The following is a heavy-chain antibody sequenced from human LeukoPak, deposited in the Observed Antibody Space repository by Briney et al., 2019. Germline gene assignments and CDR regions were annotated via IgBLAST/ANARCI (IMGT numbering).Heavy chain of an antibody. D-gene: IGHD3-16*01. J-gene: IGHJ6*03. Sequence: SETLSLTCTVSGGSISSYYWSWIRQPAGKGLEWIGRIYTSGSTNYNPSLKSRVTMSVDTSKNQFSLKLSSVTAADTAVYYCARDPPAFGVGPYYYYMDVWGKGTTVTVSS. CDR3: ARDPPAFGVGPYYYYMDV. CDR2: IYTSGST. V-gene: IGHV4-4*07. CDR1: GGSISSYY.